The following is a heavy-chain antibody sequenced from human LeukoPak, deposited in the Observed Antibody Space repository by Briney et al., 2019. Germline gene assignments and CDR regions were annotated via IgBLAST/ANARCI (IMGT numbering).Heavy chain of an antibody. CDR2: IIPIFGTA. Sequence: ASVKVSCKASGGTFSSYAISRVRQAPGQGLEWMGGIIPIFGTANYAQKFQGRVTITADESTSTAYMELSSLRSEDTAVYYCARDLIAAAGYYFDYWGQGTLVTVSS. CDR1: GGTFSSYA. CDR3: ARDLIAAAGYYFDY. V-gene: IGHV1-69*13. D-gene: IGHD6-13*01. J-gene: IGHJ4*02.